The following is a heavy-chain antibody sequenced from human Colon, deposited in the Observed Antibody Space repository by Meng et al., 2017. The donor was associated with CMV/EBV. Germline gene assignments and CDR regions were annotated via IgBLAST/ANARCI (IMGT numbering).Heavy chain of an antibody. J-gene: IGHJ4*02. V-gene: IGHV1-2*02. CDR1: GYTFTGYL. CDR3: GTFGGDFDY. Sequence: VHLMQSGAEMREPGASVKVSCKASGYTFTGYLIHWVRQAPGKGLEWMGWINPYSGDTIYAQKFEVGVTMTRDASITTAYLELSSLKSDDTAVYYCGTFGGDFDYWGQGTLVTVSS. D-gene: IGHD3-3*01. CDR2: INPYSGDT.